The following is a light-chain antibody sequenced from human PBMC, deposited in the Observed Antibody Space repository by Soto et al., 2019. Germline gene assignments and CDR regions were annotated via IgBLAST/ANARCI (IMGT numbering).Light chain of an antibody. J-gene: IGLJ2*01. CDR2: DVT. CDR3: SSYASTTTLL. CDR1: SSDIGGYNY. Sequence: QSALTQPASVSGSPGQSITISCTGTSSDIGGYNYVSWYQQHPGKAPKVMIHDVTNRPSGVSHRFSGSKSGNTASLTISGLHAEEEADYYCSSYASTTTLLFGGGTKVTVL. V-gene: IGLV2-14*01.